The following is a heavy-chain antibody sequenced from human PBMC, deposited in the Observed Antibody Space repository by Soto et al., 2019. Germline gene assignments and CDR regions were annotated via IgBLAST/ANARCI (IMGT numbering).Heavy chain of an antibody. CDR1: GSSVTDYK. CDR2: VVPNRGGS. Sequence: QGQLMHSGAEVKKPGASVRVSCKTSGSSVTDYKLHWVRQAPGQGLEGMGWVVPNRGGSNSAKKFPGSVTMTWDTSITTAYLELTRLTTNDTATYFCAIWVDYGDFVGFDFWGQGTLVTVSS. J-gene: IGHJ4*02. V-gene: IGHV1-2*04. D-gene: IGHD4-17*01. CDR3: AIWVDYGDFVGFDF.